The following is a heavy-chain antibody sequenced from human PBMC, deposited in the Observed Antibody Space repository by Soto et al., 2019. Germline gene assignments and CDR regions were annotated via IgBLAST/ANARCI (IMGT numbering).Heavy chain of an antibody. CDR1: GGSISTYY. CDR2: IYSSGNT. J-gene: IGHJ5*02. Sequence: QVQLQESGPGLVKPSETLSLTCTVSGGSISTYYWGWFRQTPDKGLESIGYIYSSGNTNYNPSLKSRVTISIDTSKNQFSLKLTSVTAADTAVYYCARGGSRDSGTYHNRWFDPWGQGTLVTVSS. CDR3: ARGGSRDSGTYHNRWFDP. D-gene: IGHD3-10*01. V-gene: IGHV4-59*01.